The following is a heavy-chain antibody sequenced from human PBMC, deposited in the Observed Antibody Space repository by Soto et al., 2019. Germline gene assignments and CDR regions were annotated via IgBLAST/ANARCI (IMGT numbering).Heavy chain of an antibody. CDR2: ISYDGSNK. CDR3: AAGYRYGLYY. D-gene: IGHD5-18*01. CDR1: GFTFSSYA. V-gene: IGHV3-30-3*01. J-gene: IGHJ4*02. Sequence: GGSLRLSCAASGFTFSSYAMHWVRQAPGKGLEWVAVISYDGSNKYYADAVKGRFTISRDNSKNTLYLQMYSLGAEDTAVYYCAAGYRYGLYYWGQGTLVTVSS.